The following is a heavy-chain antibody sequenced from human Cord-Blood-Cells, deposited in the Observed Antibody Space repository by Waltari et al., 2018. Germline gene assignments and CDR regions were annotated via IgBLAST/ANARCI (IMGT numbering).Heavy chain of an antibody. CDR3: AICPEGLLLLYFQH. CDR2: FDPEDGET. D-gene: IGHD3-3*01. V-gene: IGHV1-24*01. J-gene: IGHJ1*01. Sequence: QVQLVQSGAEVKKPGASGKVSCKVSGSTLTDLSMHWVRPAPGKGLEWMGGFDPEDGETIYAQKFQGRVTMTEDTSTDTAYMELSSLRSEDTAVYYCAICPEGLLLLYFQHWGQGTLVTVSS. CDR1: GSTLTDLS.